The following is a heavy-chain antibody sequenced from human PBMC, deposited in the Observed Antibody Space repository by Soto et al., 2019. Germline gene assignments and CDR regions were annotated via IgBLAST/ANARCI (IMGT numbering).Heavy chain of an antibody. D-gene: IGHD3-10*01. CDR2: ISYDGSNK. J-gene: IGHJ3*02. V-gene: IGHV3-30*18. CDR3: AKRALWFGELLPPSDAFDI. Sequence: QVQLVESGGGVVQPGRSLRLSCAASGFTFSSYGMHWVRQAPGKGLEWVAVISYDGSNKYYADSVKGRFTISRDNSKNTLYLQMNSLRAEYTAVYYCAKRALWFGELLPPSDAFDIWGQGTMVTVSS. CDR1: GFTFSSYG.